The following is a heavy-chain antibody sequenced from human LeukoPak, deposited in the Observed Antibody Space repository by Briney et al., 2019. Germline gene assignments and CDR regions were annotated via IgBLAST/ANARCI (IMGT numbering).Heavy chain of an antibody. V-gene: IGHV1-2*02. CDR1: GYTFTGYY. CDR2: INPNSGGT. J-gene: IGHJ4*02. CDR3: ARGFVDIVATGVPALDY. Sequence: ASVTVSCKASGYTFTGYYMYWVRQARGQGLEWMGWINPNSGGTNYAQKFQGRVTMTRDTSISTAYMELSRLRADDTAVYYCARGFVDIVATGVPALDYWGQGTLVTVSS. D-gene: IGHD5-12*01.